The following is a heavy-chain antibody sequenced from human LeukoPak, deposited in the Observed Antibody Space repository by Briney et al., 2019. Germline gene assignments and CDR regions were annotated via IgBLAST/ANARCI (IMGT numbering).Heavy chain of an antibody. V-gene: IGHV1-2*02. D-gene: IGHD2-2*02. CDR3: ARDPVEGIVVVPAAIGWFDP. CDR2: INPNSGGT. J-gene: IGHJ5*02. CDR1: GYIFSGYY. Sequence: ASVKVSCKASGYIFSGYYMHWVRQAPGQGLEWMGWINPNSGGTNYAQKFQGRVTMTRDTSISTAYMELSRLRSDDTAVYYCARDPVEGIVVVPAAIGWFDPWGQGTLVTVSS.